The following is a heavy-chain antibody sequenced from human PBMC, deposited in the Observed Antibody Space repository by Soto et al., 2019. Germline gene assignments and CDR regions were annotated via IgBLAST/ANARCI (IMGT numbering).Heavy chain of an antibody. CDR1: GYTFTNFG. J-gene: IGHJ4*02. Sequence: QVQLVQSGAEVKKPGASVKVSCKTSGYTFTNFGLSWVRQAPGQGLEWMGWISAYNGTTNYAQNFQGRVTMTTDTSATTAYMELRSLRSDDPAVYYCARGGTPSDYWGQGTRVTVSS. D-gene: IGHD3-16*01. CDR3: ARGGTPSDY. V-gene: IGHV1-18*01. CDR2: ISAYNGTT.